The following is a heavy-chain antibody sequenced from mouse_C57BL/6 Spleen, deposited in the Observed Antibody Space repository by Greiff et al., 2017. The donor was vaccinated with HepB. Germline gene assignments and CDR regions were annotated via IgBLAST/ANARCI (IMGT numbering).Heavy chain of an antibody. CDR1: GYSFTGYY. V-gene: IGHV1-42*01. J-gene: IGHJ1*03. CDR2: INPSTGGT. CDR3: ARFPHWYFDV. Sequence: EVQLQQSGPELVKPGASVKISCKASGYSFTGYYMNWVKQSPEKSLEWIGEINPSTGGTTYNQKFKAKATLTVDKSSSTAYMQLKSLTSEDSAVYYCARFPHWYFDVWGTGTTVTVSS.